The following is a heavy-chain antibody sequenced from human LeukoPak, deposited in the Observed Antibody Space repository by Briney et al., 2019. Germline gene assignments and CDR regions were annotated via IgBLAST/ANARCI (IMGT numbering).Heavy chain of an antibody. CDR3: AGPGAGDLDY. D-gene: IGHD3-10*01. V-gene: IGHV4-39*02. Sequence: SETLSLTCTVSGGSISSGSYYWGWIRQPPGKGLEWIGEINHSGSTNYNPSLKSRVTISVDTSKNHFSLKLSSVTAADTAVYYCAGPGAGDLDYWGQGTLVTVSS. CDR1: GGSISSGSYY. J-gene: IGHJ4*02. CDR2: INHSGST.